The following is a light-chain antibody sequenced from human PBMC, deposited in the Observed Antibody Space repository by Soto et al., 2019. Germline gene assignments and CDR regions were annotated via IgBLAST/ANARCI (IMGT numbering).Light chain of an antibody. J-gene: IGKJ2*01. V-gene: IGKV1-39*01. CDR2: AGS. CDR3: QQSFITPHT. Sequence: IQLTQSPSSLSASVGDRVTITCRASQTIGRYLNWYQQQPGKAPKLLIYAGSNLQSGVPSRFSGTGSGTDFTLTISSLQPEDFATYYCQQSFITPHTFGQGTKVDIK. CDR1: QTIGRY.